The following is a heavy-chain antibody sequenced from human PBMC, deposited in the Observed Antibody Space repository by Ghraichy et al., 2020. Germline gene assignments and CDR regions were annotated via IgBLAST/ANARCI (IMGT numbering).Heavy chain of an antibody. CDR3: ARAPSSGFWSAYDNFDY. CDR1: KFSFSIYT. D-gene: IGHD3-3*01. Sequence: ETLSLTCAASKFSFSIYTMNWVRQAPGKGLEWVSSISSSGTYTPYADSVKGRFTISRDNANNSLCLQMSSLRAEDTAVYYCARAPSSGFWSAYDNFDYGGRGTLVTVSS. CDR2: ISSSGTYT. J-gene: IGHJ4*02. V-gene: IGHV3-21*01.